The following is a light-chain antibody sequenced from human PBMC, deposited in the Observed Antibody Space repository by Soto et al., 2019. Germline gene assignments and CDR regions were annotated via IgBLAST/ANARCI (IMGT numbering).Light chain of an antibody. CDR1: QSVSNF. Sequence: EVMLTQSPGTLSLTPGKRATLSCRASQSVSNFLAWYQQKPGQAPRLLIYDTSNRATGIPARFSGSGSETDFTLTITRLEPEDFAVYYCPQHGSSPQTFGQ. CDR3: PQHGSSPQT. J-gene: IGKJ1*01. V-gene: IGKV3-20*01. CDR2: DTS.